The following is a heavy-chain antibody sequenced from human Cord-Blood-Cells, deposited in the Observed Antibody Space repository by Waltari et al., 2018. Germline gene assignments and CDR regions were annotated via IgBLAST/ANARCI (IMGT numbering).Heavy chain of an antibody. CDR2: IYSGGST. J-gene: IGHJ4*02. CDR1: GFTVSSNY. V-gene: IGHV3-53*01. Sequence: EVQLVESGGGLIQPGGSLRLSCAASGFTVSSNYMSWFRQAPGKGLEWVSVIYSGGSTYYADSVKGRFTISRDNSKNTLYLQMNSLRAEDTAVYYCARGKRGSSSYFDYWGQGTLVTVSS. CDR3: ARGKRGSSSYFDY. D-gene: IGHD6-6*01.